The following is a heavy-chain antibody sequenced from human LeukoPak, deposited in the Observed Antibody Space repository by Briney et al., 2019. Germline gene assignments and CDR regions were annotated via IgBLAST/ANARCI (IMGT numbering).Heavy chain of an antibody. V-gene: IGHV1-2*02. J-gene: IGHJ4*02. CDR3: ARVFYYGSGSYDY. D-gene: IGHD3-10*01. CDR2: INPNSGGT. CDR1: GYTFTGYY. Sequence: ASVKVSCKASGYTFTGYYMHWVRQAPGQGLEWMGWINPNSGGTNYAQKFQGRVTMTRDTSTSTAYMELSRLRSDDTAVYYCARVFYYGSGSYDYWGQGTLVTVSS.